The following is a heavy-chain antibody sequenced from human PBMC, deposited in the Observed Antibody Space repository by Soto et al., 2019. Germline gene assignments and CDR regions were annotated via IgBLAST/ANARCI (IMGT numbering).Heavy chain of an antibody. J-gene: IGHJ6*02. CDR3: ASHYYDSSGYYYGGDYYYYYGMDV. CDR1: GGTFSSYA. D-gene: IGHD3-22*01. V-gene: IGHV1-69*01. CDR2: IIPIFGTA. Sequence: QVQLVQSGAEVKKPGSSVKVSCKASGGTFSSYAISWVRQAPGQGLEWMGGIIPIFGTANYAQKFQGRVTITADESTNTAYMELSSLRSEDTAVYYCASHYYDSSGYYYGGDYYYYYGMDVWGQGTTVTVSS.